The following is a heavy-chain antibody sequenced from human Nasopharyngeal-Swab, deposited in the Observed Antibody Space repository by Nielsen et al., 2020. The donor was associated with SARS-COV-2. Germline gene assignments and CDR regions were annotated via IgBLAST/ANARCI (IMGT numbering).Heavy chain of an antibody. D-gene: IGHD6-19*01. CDR3: AKGLGIAVAGTGHDY. CDR2: ISWNSGRI. Sequence: SLKISCAASGFSFDDYAMHWVRQVPGKGLEWVSGISWNSGRIGYADSVKGRFTISRDNAKNSLFLQMNSLRAEDTALYYCAKGLGIAVAGTGHDYWGQGTQVTVSS. CDR1: GFSFDDYA. J-gene: IGHJ4*02. V-gene: IGHV3-9*01.